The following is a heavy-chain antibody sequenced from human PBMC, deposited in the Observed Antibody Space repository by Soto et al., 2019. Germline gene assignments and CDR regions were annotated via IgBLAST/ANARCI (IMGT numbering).Heavy chain of an antibody. J-gene: IGHJ4*02. Sequence: GGSMRLSCAASGFTFSSYAMTWVRQAPGKGLGWVSVIGGSGGGTYYADSVKGRFTISRDNSKSTLYLQMDHLRVEDTGVYHCARTDCSSSDCPRDLVGAVTMDYWGQGTPVTVSS. CDR2: IGGSGGGT. V-gene: IGHV3-23*01. D-gene: IGHD2-2*01. CDR1: GFTFSSYA. CDR3: ARTDCSSSDCPRDLVGAVTMDY.